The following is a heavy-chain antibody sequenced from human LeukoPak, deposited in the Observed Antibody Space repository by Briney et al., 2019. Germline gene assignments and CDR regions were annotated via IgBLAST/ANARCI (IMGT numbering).Heavy chain of an antibody. V-gene: IGHV3-15*01. CDR3: TPDGPMVRGVIAPNYYYYYMDV. D-gene: IGHD3-10*01. CDR2: IKSKTDGGTT. CDR1: GFTFSNAW. Sequence: PGGSLRLSCAASGFTFSNAWMSWVRQAPGKGLEWVGRIKSKTDGGTTDYAAPVKGRFTISRDDSKNTQYLQMNSLKTEDTAVYYCTPDGPMVRGVIAPNYYYYYMDVWGKGTTVTVSS. J-gene: IGHJ6*03.